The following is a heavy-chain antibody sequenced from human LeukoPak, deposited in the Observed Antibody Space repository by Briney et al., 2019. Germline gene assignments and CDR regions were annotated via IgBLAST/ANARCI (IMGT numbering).Heavy chain of an antibody. CDR1: GGSISSYY. J-gene: IGHJ6*01. D-gene: IGHD4-17*01. CDR3: ARPMTTVTNYYYYGRDV. CDR2: IYTSGST. Sequence: SETLSLTCTVSGGSISSYYWSWIRQPAGKGLEWIGRIYTSGSTNYNPSLKSRVTMSVDTSKNQFSLKLSSVTAADTAVYYCARPMTTVTNYYYYGRDVWGQGTTVTVSS. V-gene: IGHV4-4*07.